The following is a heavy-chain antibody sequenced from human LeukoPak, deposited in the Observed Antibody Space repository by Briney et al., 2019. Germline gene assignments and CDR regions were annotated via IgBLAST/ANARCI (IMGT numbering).Heavy chain of an antibody. J-gene: IGHJ6*03. CDR2: INAGNGNT. D-gene: IGHD3-3*01. Sequence: ASVKVSCKASGYTFTSYTIHWVRQAPGQRLEWMGWINAGNGNTKYSQEFQDRVTITRDTSASTAYMELSSLRSEGMAVYYCARARYETRIWPKSRYDYYHYMDVWGKGTTVTVSS. V-gene: IGHV1-3*03. CDR3: ARARYETRIWPKSRYDYYHYMDV. CDR1: GYTFTSYT.